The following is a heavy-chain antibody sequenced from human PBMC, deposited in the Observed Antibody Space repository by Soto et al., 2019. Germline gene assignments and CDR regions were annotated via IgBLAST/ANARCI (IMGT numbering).Heavy chain of an antibody. CDR1: GFTFSSYA. Sequence: EVQLVESGGGLVQPGGSLRLSCAASGFTFSSYAMHWVRQAPGKGLEYVSAISSNGGSTYYANSVKGRFTISRDNSKNTLYLQMGSLRADDMAVYYCARVAKAARTFDYWGQGTLVTVSS. J-gene: IGHJ4*02. V-gene: IGHV3-64*01. CDR2: ISSNGGST. CDR3: ARVAKAARTFDY. D-gene: IGHD6-6*01.